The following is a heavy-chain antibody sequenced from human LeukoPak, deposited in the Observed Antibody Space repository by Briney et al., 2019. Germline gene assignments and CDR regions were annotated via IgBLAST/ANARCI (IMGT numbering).Heavy chain of an antibody. D-gene: IGHD6-13*01. Sequence: SETLSLTCTVSGGSISNYYWNWFRQPAGKGLEWIGRIYSSGSTNYNPSLKGRVTMSVDTSKNQFSLKLSYVTAPDTAVYYCARGEGSRLSKPPYFDYWRQGTLVPVSS. CDR1: GGSISNYY. CDR2: IYSSGST. J-gene: IGHJ4*02. CDR3: ARGEGSRLSKPPYFDY. V-gene: IGHV4-4*07.